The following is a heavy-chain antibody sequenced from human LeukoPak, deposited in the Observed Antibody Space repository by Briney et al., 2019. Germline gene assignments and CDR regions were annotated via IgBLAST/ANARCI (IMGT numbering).Heavy chain of an antibody. Sequence: PGGSLRLSCAASGFTFSNYWMSWVRQAPGRGLEWVANIKQDGSEKYYVDSVTGRFTISRDNAKNSLYLQMNSLRPEDTAVYYCVRWATSFDFWGQETLVTVSS. V-gene: IGHV3-7*01. CDR1: GFTFSNYW. CDR3: VRWATSFDF. D-gene: IGHD6-6*01. J-gene: IGHJ4*02. CDR2: IKQDGSEK.